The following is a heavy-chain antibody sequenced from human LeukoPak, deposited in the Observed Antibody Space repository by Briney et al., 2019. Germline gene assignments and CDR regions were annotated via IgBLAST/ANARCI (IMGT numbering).Heavy chain of an antibody. D-gene: IGHD3-10*01. Sequence: GGSLRRSCAASGFTVSSNHMSWVRQAPGKGLEWVSIIYSGGNTYYTDSVKGRFTVTRDSSKNTLYLQMSSLRAEDTAVYHCVKESRSAGSLHWGQGTLVTVSS. V-gene: IGHV3-66*01. J-gene: IGHJ4*02. CDR2: IYSGGNT. CDR3: VKESRSAGSLH. CDR1: GFTVSSNH.